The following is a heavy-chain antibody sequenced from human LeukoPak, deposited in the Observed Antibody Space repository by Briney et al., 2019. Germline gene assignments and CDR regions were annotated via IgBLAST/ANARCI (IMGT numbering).Heavy chain of an antibody. D-gene: IGHD3-10*01. CDR2: VHTSVGT. CDR1: GASISSGNYY. CDR3: ARGVSLVRGMWFDP. Sequence: PSETLSLTCTVSGASISSGNYYWSWIRQPVGKGLEWIGRVHTSVGTNYNPSFKSRVTISLDTSKNQFSLRLTSVTAADTAMYYCARGVSLVRGMWFDPWGQGTLVTVSS. J-gene: IGHJ5*02. V-gene: IGHV4-61*02.